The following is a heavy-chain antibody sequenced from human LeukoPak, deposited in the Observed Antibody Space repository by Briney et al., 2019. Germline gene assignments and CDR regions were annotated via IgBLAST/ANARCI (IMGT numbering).Heavy chain of an antibody. CDR3: ARDLKAAAGTGNWFDP. V-gene: IGHV3-21*01. J-gene: IGHJ5*02. CDR1: GFXFSSYS. D-gene: IGHD6-13*01. Sequence: PGGSLRLSCAASGFXFSSYSINWVRQAPGKGLQWVSSISSSSSYIYYADSVKGRFTISRDNAKNSLYLQMNSLRAEDTAVYYCARDLKAAAGTGNWFDPWGQGTLVTVSS. CDR2: ISSSSSYI.